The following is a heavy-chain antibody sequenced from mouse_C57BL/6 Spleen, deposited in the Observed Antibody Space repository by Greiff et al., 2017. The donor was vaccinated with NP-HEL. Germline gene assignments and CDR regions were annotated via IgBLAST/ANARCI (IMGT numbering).Heavy chain of an antibody. D-gene: IGHD1-1*01. CDR2: IYPRDGST. J-gene: IGHJ4*01. CDR3: ARESPVYYGSIAMDY. CDR1: GYTFTDHT. V-gene: IGHV1-78*01. Sequence: VQLQQSDAELVKPGASVKISCKVSGYTFTDHTIHWMKQRPEQGLEWIGYIYPRDGSTKYNEKFKGKATLTADKSSSTAYMQLNSLTSEDSAVYFCARESPVYYGSIAMDYWGQGTSVTVSS.